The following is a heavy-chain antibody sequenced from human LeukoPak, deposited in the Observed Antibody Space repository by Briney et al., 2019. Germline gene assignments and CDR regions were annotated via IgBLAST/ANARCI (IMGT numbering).Heavy chain of an antibody. D-gene: IGHD3-22*01. Sequence: PGGSLRLSCAASGFTFSSYAMSWVRQAPGKGLEWVSAISGSGGSTYYADSVKGRFTISRDNSKNTLYLQMNSLRAEDTAVYYCAKDRDPYSYYYDSSGSLYFDYWGQGTLVTVSS. J-gene: IGHJ4*02. V-gene: IGHV3-23*01. CDR1: GFTFSSYA. CDR2: ISGSGGST. CDR3: AKDRDPYSYYYDSSGSLYFDY.